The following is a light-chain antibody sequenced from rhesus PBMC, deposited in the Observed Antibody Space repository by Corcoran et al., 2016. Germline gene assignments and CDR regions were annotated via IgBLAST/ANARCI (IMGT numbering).Light chain of an antibody. V-gene: IGKV2-104*02. CDR2: EVS. Sequence: DIVMTQTPLSLPVTPGEPASTSCRSRQSLLHSGGKTYLCWYLQKPGQSPRLLSNEVSNRASGVPDRFRGSGSGTDFTLEIGRVKAEGVGVYYCMQGIQLPLTFGGGTKVEIK. J-gene: IGKJ4*01. CDR1: QSLLHSGGKTY. CDR3: MQGIQLPLT.